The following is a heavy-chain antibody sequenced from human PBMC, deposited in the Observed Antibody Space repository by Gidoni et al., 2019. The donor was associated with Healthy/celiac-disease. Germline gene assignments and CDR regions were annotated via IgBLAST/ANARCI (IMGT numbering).Heavy chain of an antibody. CDR1: GFTFSSYG. D-gene: IGHD2-8*02. CDR2: ISYDGSNK. CDR3: AKDLQDCTGGVCSPAGMDV. J-gene: IGHJ6*02. Sequence: QVQLVESGGGVVQPGRSLRLSCAASGFTFSSYGMHWVRQAPGKGLGWVAVISYDGSNKYYADSVKGRFTISRDNSKNTLYLQMNSLRAEDTAVYYCAKDLQDCTGGVCSPAGMDVWGQGTTVTVSS. V-gene: IGHV3-30*18.